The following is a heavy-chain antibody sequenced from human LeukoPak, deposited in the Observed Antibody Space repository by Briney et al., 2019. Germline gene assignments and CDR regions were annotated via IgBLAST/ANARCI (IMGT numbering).Heavy chain of an antibody. D-gene: IGHD2-2*01. CDR3: AAPGVPAATYYFDY. J-gene: IGHJ4*02. Sequence: GRSLRLSCTASGFTFSTYTVSWVRQAPGQGLEWVSSITSSSSYIYYADSVKGRFTISRDNAKTSLYLQMNSLRAEDTAVYYCAAPGVPAATYYFDYWGQGTLVTVSS. V-gene: IGHV3-21*01. CDR1: GFTFSTYT. CDR2: ITSSSSYI.